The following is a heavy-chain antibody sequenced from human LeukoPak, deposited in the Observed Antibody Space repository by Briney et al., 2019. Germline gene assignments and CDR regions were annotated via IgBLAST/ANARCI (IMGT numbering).Heavy chain of an antibody. CDR3: ARAIVLVTHLDS. CDR2: ISNDGSSE. Sequence: PGGSLRLSCAASGFSFSGYAMHWVRQAPGKGLEWVAVISNDGSSEYYADSVKGRFTISRDNSKNTLYLRMDSLRPEDTAVYYCARAIVLVTHLDSWGQGTLVTVSS. D-gene: IGHD3-22*01. J-gene: IGHJ4*02. V-gene: IGHV3-30-3*01. CDR1: GFSFSGYA.